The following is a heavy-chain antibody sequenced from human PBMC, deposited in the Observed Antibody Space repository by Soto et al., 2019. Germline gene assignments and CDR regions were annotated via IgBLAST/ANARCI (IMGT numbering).Heavy chain of an antibody. D-gene: IGHD4-17*01. CDR2: INPSGGST. CDR3: ARGDYGERYAAFDI. CDR1: GYTFTSYY. Sequence: QVQLVQSGAEVKKPGASVKVSCKASGYTFTSYYMHWVRQAPGQGLEWMGIINPSGGSTSYAQKFQGRGTMTRDTYTTTVCVELRGLGSEDTAVYYCARGDYGERYAAFDIWGQGTVVTVSS. J-gene: IGHJ3*02. V-gene: IGHV1-46*01.